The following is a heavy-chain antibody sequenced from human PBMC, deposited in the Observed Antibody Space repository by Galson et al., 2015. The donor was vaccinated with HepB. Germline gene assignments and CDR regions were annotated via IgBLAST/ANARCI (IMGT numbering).Heavy chain of an antibody. CDR3: VKGRLGLLRYYFDY. CDR1: GFTFSSYA. V-gene: IGHV3-64D*06. J-gene: IGHJ4*02. CDR2: ISSNGGST. Sequence: SLRLSCAASGFTFSSYAMHWVRQAPGKGLEYVSAISSNGGSTYYADSVKGRFTISRDNSKNTLYLQMSSLRAEDTAVYYCVKGRLGLLRYYFDYWGQGTLVTVSS. D-gene: IGHD3-22*01.